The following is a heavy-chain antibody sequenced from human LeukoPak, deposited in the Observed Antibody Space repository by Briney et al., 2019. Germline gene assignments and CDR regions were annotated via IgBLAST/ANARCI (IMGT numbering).Heavy chain of an antibody. CDR3: ARVGVAAGFDY. D-gene: IGHD6-13*01. CDR2: IYSSGST. J-gene: IGHJ4*02. V-gene: IGHV4-61*02. Sequence: SETLSLTCTVSGGSISSGNYYWIWIRQPAGKGLEWIGRIYSSGSTNYNPSLKSRVTISLDMSKNRFSLDLSSVTAADTAVYYCARVGVAAGFDYWGQGTLVTVSS. CDR1: GGSISSGNYY.